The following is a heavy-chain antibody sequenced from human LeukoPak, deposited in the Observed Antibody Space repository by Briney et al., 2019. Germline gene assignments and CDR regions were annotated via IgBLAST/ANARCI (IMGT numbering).Heavy chain of an antibody. CDR2: INHSGST. Sequence: PSETLSITCAVYGGSFSGYYWSWIRQPPGKGLEWIGEINHSGSTNYNPSLKSRVAISVDTSKNQFSLKLSSVTAADTAVYYCASEACSSTSCYSSLDYWGQGTLVTVSS. D-gene: IGHD2-2*02. V-gene: IGHV4-34*01. J-gene: IGHJ4*02. CDR3: ASEACSSTSCYSSLDY. CDR1: GGSFSGYY.